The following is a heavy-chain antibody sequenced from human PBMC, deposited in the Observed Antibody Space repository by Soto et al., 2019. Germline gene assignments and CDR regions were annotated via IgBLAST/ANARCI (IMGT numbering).Heavy chain of an antibody. CDR3: ASSSGNNYGVGTNYYFDY. D-gene: IGHD1-26*01. V-gene: IGHV1-69*06. CDR2: IIPIFGTA. CDR1: GGTFSTYS. J-gene: IGHJ4*02. Sequence: QVQLVHSGAEVKKPGSSVKVSCKTSGGTFSTYSIVWVRQAPGEGLEWMGGIIPIFGTANYAQKFQDRVTITADKSTNTAFMELSSLKSEDTAMYYCASSSGNNYGVGTNYYFDYWGQGTLVIVSS.